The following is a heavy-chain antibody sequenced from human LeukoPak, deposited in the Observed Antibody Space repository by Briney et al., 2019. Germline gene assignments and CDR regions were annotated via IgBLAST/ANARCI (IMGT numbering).Heavy chain of an antibody. J-gene: IGHJ4*02. D-gene: IGHD3-10*01. CDR2: ISAYNGNT. CDR3: ASSKEDSGTTATFDY. CDR1: GYTFISYG. Sequence: ASVKVSCKASGYTFISYGISWVRQAPGQGLEWMGWISAYNGNTKYTQKLQGRVTMTTDTSTSTAYMELRSLTSDDTAVYYCASSKEDSGTTATFDYWGQGTLVTVSS. V-gene: IGHV1-18*01.